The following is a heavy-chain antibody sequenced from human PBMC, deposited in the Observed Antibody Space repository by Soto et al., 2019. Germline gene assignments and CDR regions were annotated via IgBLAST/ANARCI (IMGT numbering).Heavy chain of an antibody. CDR1: GYTFTSYD. V-gene: IGHV1-8*01. Sequence: ASVKVSCKASGYTFTSYDINWVRQATGQGLEWMGWMNPNSGNTGYAQKFQGRVTMTRNTSISTAYMELSSLRSEDTAVYYCARKSSTGYSNFPGYGMDVWGQGTTVTVSS. CDR2: MNPNSGNT. J-gene: IGHJ6*02. D-gene: IGHD4-4*01. CDR3: ARKSSTGYSNFPGYGMDV.